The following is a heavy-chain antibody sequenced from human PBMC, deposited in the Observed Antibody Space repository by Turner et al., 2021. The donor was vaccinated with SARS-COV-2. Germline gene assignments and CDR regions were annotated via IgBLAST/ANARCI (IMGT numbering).Heavy chain of an antibody. V-gene: IGHV4-39*01. Sequence: QLQLQESGPGLVKPSETLSLTCTVSGGSISSSTYYWGAIRQPPGKGLEWIGSIYYSGITYYNPSLKSRVTISVDTSKNQFSLKLSSVTAADTAVYYCARLMDTAMDYYGMDVWGQGTTVTVSS. CDR2: IYYSGIT. D-gene: IGHD5-18*01. CDR3: ARLMDTAMDYYGMDV. CDR1: GGSISSSTYY. J-gene: IGHJ6*02.